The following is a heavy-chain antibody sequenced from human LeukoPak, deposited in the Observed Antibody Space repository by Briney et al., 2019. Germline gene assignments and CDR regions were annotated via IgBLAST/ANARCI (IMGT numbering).Heavy chain of an antibody. CDR3: AREAVAGETGDFDY. Sequence: ASEKVSCKASGYTFASYYMHCVRQAPGQGLEWMGIINPSGGSTSYAQKFQGRVTMTRDTSTSTVYMELSSLRSEDTAVYYCAREAVAGETGDFDYWGQGTLVTVSS. CDR2: INPSGGST. CDR1: GYTFASYY. J-gene: IGHJ4*02. D-gene: IGHD6-19*01. V-gene: IGHV1-46*03.